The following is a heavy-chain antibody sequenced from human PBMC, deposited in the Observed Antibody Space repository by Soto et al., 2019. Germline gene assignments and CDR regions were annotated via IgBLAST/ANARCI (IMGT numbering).Heavy chain of an antibody. CDR3: ARDLEWFGESTPGY. D-gene: IGHD3-10*01. J-gene: IGHJ4*02. CDR2: ISAYNGNT. CDR1: GYTFTSYG. V-gene: IGHV1-18*01. Sequence: GASVKVSCKASGYTFTSYGISWVRQAPGQGLEWMGWISAYNGNTNYAQKLQGRVTMTTDTSTSTAYMELRSLRSDDTDVYYCARDLEWFGESTPGYWGQGTLVTVSS.